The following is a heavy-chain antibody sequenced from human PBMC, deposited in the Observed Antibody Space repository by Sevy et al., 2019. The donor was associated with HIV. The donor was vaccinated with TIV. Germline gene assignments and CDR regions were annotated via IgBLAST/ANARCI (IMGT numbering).Heavy chain of an antibody. Sequence: GESLKISCKGSGYSFTSHWIGWVRHMPGKGLEWMGIIYPDDSDTRYSPSFEGQVTFSADKSISPAYLQWSSLKASDTAMYYCVTSRSGYFDSSGYYIYWGQGTLVTVSS. CDR1: GYSFTSHW. CDR3: VTSRSGYFDSSGYYIY. CDR2: IYPDDSDT. V-gene: IGHV5-51*01. J-gene: IGHJ4*02. D-gene: IGHD3-22*01.